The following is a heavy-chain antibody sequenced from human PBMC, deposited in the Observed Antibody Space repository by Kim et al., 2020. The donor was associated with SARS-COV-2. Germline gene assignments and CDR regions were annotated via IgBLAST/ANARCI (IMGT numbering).Heavy chain of an antibody. D-gene: IGHD2-8*02. CDR2: ITPNGET. Sequence: GGSLRLSCAASGLTFSTFSMSWVRQAPGRGLEWVSSITPNGETHYADSVRGRFTVSRDNFKNTLYLQLNNLRPEDTATYYCANPTKSGMDVTGGVFWGQGTQVTVSS. J-gene: IGHJ4*02. V-gene: IGHV3-23*01. CDR1: GLTFSTFS. CDR3: ANPTKSGMDVTGGVF.